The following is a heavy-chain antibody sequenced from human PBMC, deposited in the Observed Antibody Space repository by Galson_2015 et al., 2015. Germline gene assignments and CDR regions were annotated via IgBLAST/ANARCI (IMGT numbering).Heavy chain of an antibody. Sequence: LRLSCAASGFAVSSNYVTWVRQAPGKGLEWVAVLYSRGSTYYGDSVKGRFTISRDNSKNTVYLEMNSLRAEDTAVYFCASHSRLHLERRFAFDIWGQGTMVTVSS. V-gene: IGHV3-53*01. D-gene: IGHD1-1*01. CDR3: ASHSRLHLERRFAFDI. J-gene: IGHJ3*02. CDR1: GFAVSSNY. CDR2: LYSRGST.